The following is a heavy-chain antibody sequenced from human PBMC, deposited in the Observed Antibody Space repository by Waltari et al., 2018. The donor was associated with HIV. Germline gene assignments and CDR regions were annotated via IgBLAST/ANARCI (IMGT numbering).Heavy chain of an antibody. CDR3: ASGTDSSGYYYFDY. J-gene: IGHJ4*02. D-gene: IGHD3-22*01. CDR1: GGSISSYY. Sequence: QVQLQESGPGLVKPSETLSLTCTVSGGSISSYYWRWIRQPPGKGLEWIGYIYYSGSTNYNPSLKSRVTISVDTSKNQFSLKLSSVTAADTAVYYCASGTDSSGYYYFDYWGQGTLVTVSS. CDR2: IYYSGST. V-gene: IGHV4-59*01.